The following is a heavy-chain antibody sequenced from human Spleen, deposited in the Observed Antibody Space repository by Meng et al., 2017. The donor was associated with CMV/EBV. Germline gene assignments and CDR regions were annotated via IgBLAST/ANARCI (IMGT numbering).Heavy chain of an antibody. CDR2: IKEDGSEK. CDR1: GVTFSDFS. Sequence: SCAASGVTFSDFSMTWVRQAPGKGLEWVANIKEDGSEKYYVDSVKGRFTISRDNAKNSLYLQMNSLRAEDTAVYYCARNTAMDYNDYWGQGTLVTVSS. V-gene: IGHV3-7*01. J-gene: IGHJ4*02. D-gene: IGHD5-18*01. CDR3: ARNTAMDYNDY.